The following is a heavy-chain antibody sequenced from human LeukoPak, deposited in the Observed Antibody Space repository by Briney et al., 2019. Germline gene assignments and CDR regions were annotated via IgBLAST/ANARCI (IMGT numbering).Heavy chain of an antibody. J-gene: IGHJ5*02. Sequence: ASVKVSCKASGYTFTGYYMHWVRQAPGQGLEWMGWINPNSGGTNYAQKFQGRVTMTRDTSISTAYMELSRLRSDDTAVYDCARDRRQIVRYSDWLTTRFDPWGQGTLVTVSS. V-gene: IGHV1-2*02. CDR3: ARDRRQIVRYSDWLTTRFDP. CDR2: INPNSGGT. D-gene: IGHD3-9*01. CDR1: GYTFTGYY.